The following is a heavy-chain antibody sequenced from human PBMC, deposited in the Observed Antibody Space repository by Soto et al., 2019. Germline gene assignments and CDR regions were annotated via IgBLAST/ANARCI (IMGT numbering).Heavy chain of an antibody. Sequence: EVQLVESGGGLVQPGGSLRLSCAGSGFTLSDYAMTWVRQVPGKGLEWVSYISSSSITLYYADSGRGRFTISRDNPKNSLYLKMNRLIAENTAVYYWARGDLGFCSSTSCYSYWCHGTLVTVAS. CDR1: GFTLSDYA. CDR2: ISSSSITL. J-gene: IGHJ4*01. D-gene: IGHD2-2*01. CDR3: ARGDLGFCSSTSCYSY. V-gene: IGHV3-48*01.